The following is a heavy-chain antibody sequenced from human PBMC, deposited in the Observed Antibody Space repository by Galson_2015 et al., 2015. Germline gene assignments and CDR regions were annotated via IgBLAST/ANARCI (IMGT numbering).Heavy chain of an antibody. V-gene: IGHV1-69*13. D-gene: IGHD2-15*01. J-gene: IGHJ4*02. CDR3: ARDCSGGSCYDY. CDR2: IIPIFGTA. Sequence: SVKVSCKASGGTFSSYAISWVRQAPGQGLEWMGGIIPIFGTANYAQKFQGRVTITADESTSTAYMELSSLRSEDTAVYYCARDCSGGSCYDYWGQGTLVTVSS. CDR1: GGTFSSYA.